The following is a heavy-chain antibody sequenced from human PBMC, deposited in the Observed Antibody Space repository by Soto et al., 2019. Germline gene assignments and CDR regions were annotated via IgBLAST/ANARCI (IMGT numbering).Heavy chain of an antibody. CDR1: GYIFTGYY. J-gene: IGHJ2*01. CDR3: ARTDGGPDWYFDL. D-gene: IGHD2-15*01. V-gene: IGHV1-2*04. CDR2: INPNSGDT. Sequence: QVQLVQSGAEVKKPGASVKVSCKASGYIFTGYYMHWVRQAPGQGLEWMGWINPNSGDTNYAQKFQAWVTMTRDTSISTAYMELRRLKSDDTAVYYCARTDGGPDWYFDLWGRGTLVTVSS.